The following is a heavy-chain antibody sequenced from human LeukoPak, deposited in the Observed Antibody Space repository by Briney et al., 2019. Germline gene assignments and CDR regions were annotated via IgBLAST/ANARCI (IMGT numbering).Heavy chain of an antibody. J-gene: IGHJ6*02. CDR2: MNPNSGNT. CDR3: ARGVTPQLLEYYYYYYGMDV. V-gene: IGHV1-8*01. Sequence: ASVNVSCKASGYTFTIYDINWVRQATGQGLEWMGWMNPNSGNTGYAQKFQGRVTMTRNTSISTAYMELSSLRSEDMAVYYCARGVTPQLLEYYYYYYGMDVWGQGTTVTVSS. CDR1: GYTFTIYD. D-gene: IGHD2-2*01.